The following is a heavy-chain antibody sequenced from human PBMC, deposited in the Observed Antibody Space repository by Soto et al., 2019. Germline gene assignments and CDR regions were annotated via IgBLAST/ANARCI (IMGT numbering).Heavy chain of an antibody. D-gene: IGHD4-4*01. J-gene: IGHJ4*02. Sequence: GESLKISCAASGFTFSNAWMSWVRQAPGKGLEWVGRIKSKTDGGTTDYAAPVKGRFTISRDDSKNTLYLQMNSLKTEDTAVYYCTREYSNPRFDYWGQGTLVTVSS. CDR3: TREYSNPRFDY. CDR1: GFTFSNAW. V-gene: IGHV3-15*01. CDR2: IKSKTDGGTT.